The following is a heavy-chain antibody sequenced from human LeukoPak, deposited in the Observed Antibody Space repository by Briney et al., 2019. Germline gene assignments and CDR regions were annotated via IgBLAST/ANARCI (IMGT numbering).Heavy chain of an antibody. CDR1: GFTFSSYW. CDR3: ARDGYSFGHDFDY. CDR2: IKGDGSST. Sequence: GGSLRLSCAASGFTFSSYWTDWVRHTPGKGLVWVSRIKGDGSSTSYADSVKGRFTISRDNAKNTLYLQMNSLRAEDTAVYYCARDGYSFGHDFDYWGQGTLVTVSS. D-gene: IGHD5-18*01. J-gene: IGHJ4*02. V-gene: IGHV3-74*01.